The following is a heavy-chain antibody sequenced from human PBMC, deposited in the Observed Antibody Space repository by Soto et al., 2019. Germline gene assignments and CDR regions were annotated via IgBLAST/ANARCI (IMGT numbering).Heavy chain of an antibody. CDR2: ISANSGGT. J-gene: IGHJ6*02. CDR1: GYTFTGYY. D-gene: IGHD3-3*01. CDR3: ARAPHFWSGYSGGYGMDV. V-gene: IGHV1-2*04. Sequence: ASVKVSCKASGYTFTGYYMHWVRQAPGQGLEWMGWISANSGGTNYEQKFQGWVTMTRDTSISTAYMELSRLRSDDTAVYYCARAPHFWSGYSGGYGMDVWGQGTTVTVSS.